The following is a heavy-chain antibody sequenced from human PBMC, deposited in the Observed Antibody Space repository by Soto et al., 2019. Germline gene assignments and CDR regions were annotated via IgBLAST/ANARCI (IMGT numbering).Heavy chain of an antibody. V-gene: IGHV4-34*01. CDR3: ARGYLSCSSTSCYVMWNYFDY. CDR1: GGSFSDYY. CDR2: IGHSGST. J-gene: IGHJ4*02. D-gene: IGHD2-2*01. Sequence: QVQLQQWGAGLLKSSETLSLTCAVYGGSFSDYYWSWIRQSPGKGLAWIGDIGHSGSTNYNRSLKRRVTISVDMSKKQFSLRLGSVTAADTAVYFCARGYLSCSSTSCYVMWNYFDYWGQGTLVTVSS.